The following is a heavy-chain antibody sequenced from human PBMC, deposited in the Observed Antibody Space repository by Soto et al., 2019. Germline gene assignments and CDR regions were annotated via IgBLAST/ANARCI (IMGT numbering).Heavy chain of an antibody. D-gene: IGHD2-2*01. CDR1: GGSISSSNYY. CDR2: IFSSGST. J-gene: IGHJ5*02. V-gene: IGHV4-61*05. Sequence: PSETLSLTCAVSGGSISSSNYYWSWIRQPPGKGLQWIGYIFSSGSTNYNPSLKSRVTISVNTSKNQFSLKLSSVTAADTAVYYCARVPDRWGQGTLVTVSS. CDR3: ARVPDR.